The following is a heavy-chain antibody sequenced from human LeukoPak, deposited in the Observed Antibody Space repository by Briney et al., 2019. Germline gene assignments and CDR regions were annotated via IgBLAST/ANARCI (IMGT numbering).Heavy chain of an antibody. V-gene: IGHV3-23*01. CDR3: ARALWFGETFPAY. CDR2: ISGSGGST. D-gene: IGHD3-10*01. J-gene: IGHJ4*02. Sequence: GGSLRLSCAASGFTFISYAMSWVRQAPVKGLEWVSIISGSGGSTYYADSVKGRFTISRDNAKNSLYLQMNSLRAEDTAVYYCARALWFGETFPAYWGQGTLVTVSS. CDR1: GFTFISYA.